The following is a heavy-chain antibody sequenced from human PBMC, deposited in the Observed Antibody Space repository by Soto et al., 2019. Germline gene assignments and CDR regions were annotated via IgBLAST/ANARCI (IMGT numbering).Heavy chain of an antibody. Sequence: GGSLRLSCAASGFTFSIYAIHWVRQAPGKGLEWVAVISYDGNNKYYTDSVKGRFTISRDNSKNTVFLQMNSLRAEDTAVYYCARGGGGAFDIWGQGTMVTVSS. J-gene: IGHJ3*02. CDR2: ISYDGNNK. D-gene: IGHD2-15*01. V-gene: IGHV3-30*03. CDR3: ARGGGGAFDI. CDR1: GFTFSIYA.